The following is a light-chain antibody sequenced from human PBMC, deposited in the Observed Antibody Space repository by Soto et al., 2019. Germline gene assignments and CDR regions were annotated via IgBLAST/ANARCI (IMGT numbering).Light chain of an antibody. V-gene: IGLV2-14*01. Sequence: QSALTQPASVSGSPGQSITISCTGTSSDVGGYNYVSWYQQHPGKAPKLMIYDVSNRPSGVSNRFSGSKSGNTASLTISGLQAEDEADYYCSSFTSSSTPHVVFGGGTKLTVL. CDR3: SSFTSSSTPHVV. J-gene: IGLJ2*01. CDR1: SSDVGGYNY. CDR2: DVS.